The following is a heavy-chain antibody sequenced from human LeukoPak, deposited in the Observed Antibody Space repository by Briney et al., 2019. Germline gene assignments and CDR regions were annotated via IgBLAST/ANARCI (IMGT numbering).Heavy chain of an antibody. CDR2: ISRDGSST. CDR3: TRVGYIDEGIDY. Sequence: GGSLRLSCAASGFTFSSYWMHWVRQGPGKGLVWVAHISRDGSSTNYADSVKGRFTISRDNAKNSLYLQMNSLRAEDTAIYYCTRVGYIDEGIDYWGRGTLVTVSS. V-gene: IGHV3-74*01. CDR1: GFTFSSYW. D-gene: IGHD5-24*01. J-gene: IGHJ4*02.